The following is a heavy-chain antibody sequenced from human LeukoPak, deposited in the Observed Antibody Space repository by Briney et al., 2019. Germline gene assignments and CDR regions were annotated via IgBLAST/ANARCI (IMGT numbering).Heavy chain of an antibody. CDR3: ARHRFGMKARYYFDY. Sequence: SETLSLTCTVSGTSISGDYWSWIRQPPGKGLEWIGYIYYSGSTNYNPSLKSRVTISVDTSKNQFSLKLSSVTAADTAVYYCARHRFGMKARYYFDYWGQGTLVTVSS. CDR1: GTSISGDY. J-gene: IGHJ4*02. CDR2: IYYSGST. V-gene: IGHV4-59*08. D-gene: IGHD3-3*01.